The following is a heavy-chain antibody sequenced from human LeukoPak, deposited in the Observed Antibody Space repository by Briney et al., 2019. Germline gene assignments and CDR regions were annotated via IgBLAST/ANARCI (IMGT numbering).Heavy chain of an antibody. V-gene: IGHV1-2*02. J-gene: IGHJ4*02. D-gene: IGHD2-21*01. CDR2: INPTSGGT. Sequence: ASVKVSCKASGYTFTDYYVNWVRQAPGQGLEWVGWINPTSGGTSYAQKFQGRVTLTRDTSINTAYMDLSSLGYDDTAIYYCARGHSGDGYHFDYWGQGTLVAVSS. CDR3: ARGHSGDGYHFDY. CDR1: GYTFTDYY.